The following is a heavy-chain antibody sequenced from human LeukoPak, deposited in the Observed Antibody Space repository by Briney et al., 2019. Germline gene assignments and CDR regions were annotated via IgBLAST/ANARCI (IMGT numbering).Heavy chain of an antibody. J-gene: IGHJ4*02. CDR3: ATITGSPDY. CDR1: GFTTNKYG. Sequence: GGSLRLSCAASGFTTNKYGIHWVRQAPGKGLEWVALISHDGENKFYADSVKGRFTISRDNSKNTVYLQMGSLTTEDTSLYYCATITGSPDYWGQGSLVTVSS. D-gene: IGHD1-20*01. CDR2: ISHDGENK. V-gene: IGHV3-30*02.